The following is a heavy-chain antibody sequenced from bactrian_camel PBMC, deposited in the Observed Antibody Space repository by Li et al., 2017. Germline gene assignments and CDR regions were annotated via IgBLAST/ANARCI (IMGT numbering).Heavy chain of an antibody. CDR2: VYVDTGRT. J-gene: IGHJ4*01. Sequence: QLVESGGGSVQTGGSLRLACVASGYAYHSDCMAWFRCTPGKEREGVAAVYVDTGRTFVADSVKGRFTISQDNAKNTVYLQMNSLKPEDTAMYICAADTGYSGGYCRPTDKYEYNFWGQGTQVTVS. V-gene: IGHV3S25*01. CDR3: AADTGYSGGYCRPTDKYEYNF. D-gene: IGHD2*01. CDR1: GYAYHSDC.